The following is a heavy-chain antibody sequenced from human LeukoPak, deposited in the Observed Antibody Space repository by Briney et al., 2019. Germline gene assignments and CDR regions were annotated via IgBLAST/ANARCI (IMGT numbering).Heavy chain of an antibody. CDR3: ARDATGYSSSWYVLLRDYYYGMDV. D-gene: IGHD6-13*01. CDR1: GYTFTSYD. Sequence: GASVKVSCKASGYTFTSYDIHWVRQATGQGLEWMGWMNPNSGNTGYAQKFQGRVTMTRNTSISTAYMELSSLRSEDTAVYYCARDATGYSSSWYVLLRDYYYGMDVWGQGTTVTVSS. V-gene: IGHV1-8*01. CDR2: MNPNSGNT. J-gene: IGHJ6*02.